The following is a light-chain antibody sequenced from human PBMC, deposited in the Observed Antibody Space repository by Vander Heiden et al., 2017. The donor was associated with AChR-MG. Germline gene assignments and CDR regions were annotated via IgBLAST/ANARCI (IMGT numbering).Light chain of an antibody. J-gene: IGLJ1*01. V-gene: IGLV1-47*01. Sequence: VLTQPPSASGTPGQRVTISRSGSSRNIGSNYGDWYKQLPGTAPNLLIYRNNKRPSGVPDRFSGSKSGTSASLAISGLRSEDEADYYCAAWDDSLSGSYVFGTGTKVTVL. CDR2: RNN. CDR1: SRNIGSNY. CDR3: AAWDDSLSGSYV.